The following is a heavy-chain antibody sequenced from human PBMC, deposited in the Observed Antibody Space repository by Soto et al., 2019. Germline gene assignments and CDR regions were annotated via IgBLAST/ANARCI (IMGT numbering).Heavy chain of an antibody. J-gene: IGHJ4*02. D-gene: IGHD3-10*01. Sequence: SETLSLTCAVYGGSFSGYYWSWIRQPPGKGLEWIGEINHSGSTNYNPSLKSRVTISVDTSKNQFSLKLSSVTAADTAVYYCARKDAWSYYNTPSFDYWGQGTLVTVSS. CDR3: ARKDAWSYYNTPSFDY. V-gene: IGHV4-34*01. CDR2: INHSGST. CDR1: GGSFSGYY.